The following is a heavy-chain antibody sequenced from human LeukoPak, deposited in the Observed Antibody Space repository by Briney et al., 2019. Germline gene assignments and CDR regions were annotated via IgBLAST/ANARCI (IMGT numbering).Heavy chain of an antibody. CDR1: GGSISSYY. CDR2: IYTSGST. D-gene: IGHD6-19*01. J-gene: IGHJ5*02. CDR3: ARDFERPYSSGWRVNWFDP. V-gene: IGHV4-4*07. Sequence: SETLSLTCAVSGGSISSYYWSWIRQPAGKGLEWIGRIYTSGSTNYNPSLKSRATMSVDTSKNQFSLKLSSVTAADTAVYYCARDFERPYSSGWRVNWFDPWGQGTLVTVSS.